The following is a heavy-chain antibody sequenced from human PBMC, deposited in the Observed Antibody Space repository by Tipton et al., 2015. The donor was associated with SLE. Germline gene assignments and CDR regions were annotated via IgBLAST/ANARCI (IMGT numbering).Heavy chain of an antibody. D-gene: IGHD3-3*02. Sequence: TLSLTCTVAGASVTRSTHYWAWLRQPPGKGLEWIGYIYHSGITNYNPSLQSRVTISVDRSKNQFSLKLTSVTAADTAVYYCARGPPFMEWERNWFDPWGQGTQVTVSS. CDR1: GASVTRSTHY. CDR2: IYHSGIT. V-gene: IGHV4-61*01. J-gene: IGHJ5*02. CDR3: ARGPPFMEWERNWFDP.